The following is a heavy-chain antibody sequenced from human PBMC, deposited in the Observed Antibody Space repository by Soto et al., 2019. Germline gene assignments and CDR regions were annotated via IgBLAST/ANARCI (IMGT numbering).Heavy chain of an antibody. D-gene: IGHD2-15*01. Sequence: AXXKVSCKASGYAFTSYGISWVRQAPGQGLEWMGWXCAYNXNTNYEQKLQGXVTMTTDTXTSTDYMELRSLRYDDKDVYYCARQGGGSSNGYWGQGTLVTVYS. CDR1: GYAFTSYG. J-gene: IGHJ4*02. CDR2: XCAYNXNT. V-gene: IGHV1-18*01. CDR3: ARQGGGSSNGY.